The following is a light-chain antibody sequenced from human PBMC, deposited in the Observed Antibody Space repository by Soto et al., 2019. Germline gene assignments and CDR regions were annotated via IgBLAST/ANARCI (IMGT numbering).Light chain of an antibody. CDR2: EVR. V-gene: IGLV2-14*01. CDR1: SSDVGGHDY. Sequence: LTQPASVSRSPGQSITISCTGTSSDVGGHDYVSWYQQHPGKAPKLIIYEVRNRPSEVSNRFSGSKSGNTDSLTISGLQAEDEADYYCSSYSSTTLVFGTGTKVTVL. J-gene: IGLJ1*01. CDR3: SSYSSTTLV.